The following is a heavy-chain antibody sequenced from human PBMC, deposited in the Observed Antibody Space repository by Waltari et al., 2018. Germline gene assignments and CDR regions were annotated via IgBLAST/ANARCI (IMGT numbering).Heavy chain of an antibody. CDR2: IIPIFGTA. CDR1: GGTFSSYA. V-gene: IGHV1-69*13. CDR3: ARDPPGVVAATPNYYYGMDV. J-gene: IGHJ6*02. D-gene: IGHD2-15*01. Sequence: QVQLVQSGAEVKKPGSSVKVSCKASGGTFSSYAISWVRQAPGQGLEWMGGIIPIFGTANYAQKFQGRVTITADESTSTAYMELSSLRSEDTAVYYCARDPPGVVAATPNYYYGMDVWGQGTTVTVSS.